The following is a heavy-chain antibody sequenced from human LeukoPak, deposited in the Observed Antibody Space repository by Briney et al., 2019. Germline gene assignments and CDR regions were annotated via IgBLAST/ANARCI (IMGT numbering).Heavy chain of an antibody. D-gene: IGHD6-19*01. CDR1: GYTFTGYY. V-gene: IGHV1-2*02. J-gene: IGHJ4*02. CDR3: ARVYSSGWPTYYFDY. Sequence: ASVKVSCKASGYTFTGYYTHWVRQAPGQGLEWMGWINPNSGGTNYAQKFQGRVTMTRDTSISTAYMELSRLRSDDTAVYYCARVYSSGWPTYYFDYWGQGTLVTVSS. CDR2: INPNSGGT.